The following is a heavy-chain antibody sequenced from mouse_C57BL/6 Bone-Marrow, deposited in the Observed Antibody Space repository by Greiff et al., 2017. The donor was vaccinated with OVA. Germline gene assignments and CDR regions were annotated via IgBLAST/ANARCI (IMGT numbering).Heavy chain of an antibody. Sequence: EVKLVESGGGLVQPGGSMKLSCVASGFTFSNYWMNWVRQSPEKGLEWVAQIRLKSDNYATHYAESVKGRFTISRDDSKSSVYLQMNNLRAEDTGIYYCTGIYDGYYLYAMDYWGQGTSVTVSS. D-gene: IGHD2-3*01. J-gene: IGHJ4*01. CDR3: TGIYDGYYLYAMDY. V-gene: IGHV6-3*01. CDR1: GFTFSNYW. CDR2: IRLKSDNYAT.